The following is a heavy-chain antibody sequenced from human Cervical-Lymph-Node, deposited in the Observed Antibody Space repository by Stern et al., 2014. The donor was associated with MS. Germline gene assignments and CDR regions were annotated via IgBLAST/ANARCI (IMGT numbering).Heavy chain of an antibody. D-gene: IGHD2-21*01. Sequence: VQLVESGAEVKKPGASVKVSCKASGYTFTDYYMQWVRQAPGQGLEWMGWIHPNSGDTKYARKFQGRVTLTRDTSISTVYLDLSGLRYDDTAVYYCARGLATAVIADYWGQGTLVTVS. V-gene: IGHV1-2*02. CDR3: ARGLATAVIADY. J-gene: IGHJ4*02. CDR2: IHPNSGDT. CDR1: GYTFTDYY.